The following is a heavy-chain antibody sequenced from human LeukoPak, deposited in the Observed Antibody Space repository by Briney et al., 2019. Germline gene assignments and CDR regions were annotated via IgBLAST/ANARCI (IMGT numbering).Heavy chain of an antibody. Sequence: SGTLSLTCAVSGGSISSSNWWSWVRQPPGKGLEWIGEIYHSGSTNYNPSLKSRVTISVDKSKNQFSLKLSSVTAADTAVYYCARASEEYCSGGSCLNAFDIWGQGTMVTVSS. CDR2: IYHSGST. J-gene: IGHJ3*02. V-gene: IGHV4-4*02. D-gene: IGHD2-15*01. CDR1: GGSISSSNW. CDR3: ARASEEYCSGGSCLNAFDI.